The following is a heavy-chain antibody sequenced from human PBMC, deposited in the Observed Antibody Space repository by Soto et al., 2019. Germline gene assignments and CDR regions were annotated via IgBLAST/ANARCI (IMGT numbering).Heavy chain of an antibody. CDR3: ARSYYETLSSAHWFDP. Sequence: PSETLSLTCTVYGGSISSDNYYWSWIRQPPWKGLEWIGYIYHSGSTDYTPSLKSRVTISVDTSKNQFSLKLSSVTAADTAVYYCARSYYETLSSAHWFDPWGQGXQVTVSS. CDR2: IYHSGST. D-gene: IGHD3-9*01. J-gene: IGHJ5*02. CDR1: GGSISSDNYY. V-gene: IGHV4-30-4*01.